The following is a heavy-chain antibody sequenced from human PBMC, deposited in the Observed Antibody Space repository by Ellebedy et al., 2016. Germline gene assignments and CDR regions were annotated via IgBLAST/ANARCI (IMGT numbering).Heavy chain of an antibody. CDR3: ARDSSDWSY. J-gene: IGHJ4*02. Sequence: GGSLRLSCVASGFTFSDYWMHWIRQAPGKGLVWVSRINTDGSSTSYVDSVKGRFTVSRDNAKSTLYLQMNSLTAEDTAVYYCARDSSDWSYWGQGTLVTVSS. CDR1: GFTFSDYW. D-gene: IGHD6-13*01. V-gene: IGHV3-74*01. CDR2: INTDGSST.